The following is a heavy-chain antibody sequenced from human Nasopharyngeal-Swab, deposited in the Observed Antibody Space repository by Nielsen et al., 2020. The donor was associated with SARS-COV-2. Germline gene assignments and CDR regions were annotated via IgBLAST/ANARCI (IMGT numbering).Heavy chain of an antibody. V-gene: IGHV4-59*13. CDR2: IYYSGST. J-gene: IGHJ6*02. CDR3: AREERDGLIPRYYYYYGMDV. Sequence: SETLSLTCTVSGGSISSYYWSWIRQPPGQGLEWIGYIYYSGSTNYNPSLKSRVTISVDTSKKQFSLKLSSVTAADTAVYYCAREERDGLIPRYYYYYGMDVWGQGTTVTVSS. CDR1: GGSISSYY. D-gene: IGHD2-21*01.